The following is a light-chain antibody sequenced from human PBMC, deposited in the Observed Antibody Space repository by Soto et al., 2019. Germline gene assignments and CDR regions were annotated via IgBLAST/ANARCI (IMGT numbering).Light chain of an antibody. CDR2: DTS. CDR1: QSVSIK. Sequence: EIVMTQSPATLSVSPGERATLCLRASQSVSIKLAWYQQKPGQAPRLLIYDTSTRATGIPARFSGSGSGTEFTLTISSLQSEDFAVYYCQQYNNWPPITFGQGTRLEI. J-gene: IGKJ5*01. CDR3: QQYNNWPPIT. V-gene: IGKV3-15*01.